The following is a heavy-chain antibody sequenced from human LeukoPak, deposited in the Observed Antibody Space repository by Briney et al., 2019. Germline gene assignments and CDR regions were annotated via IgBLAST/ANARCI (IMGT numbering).Heavy chain of an antibody. D-gene: IGHD3-10*01. CDR1: GGSISSSNW. Sequence: PSETLSLTCAVSGGSISSSNWWSWVRQPPGKGLEWIGKIYHSGSTNYNPSLKSRVTISVDRSKNQFSLKLSSVTAADTAVYYCARASSGSYYHDAFDIWGQGTMDTVSS. V-gene: IGHV4-4*02. CDR2: IYHSGST. CDR3: ARASSGSYYHDAFDI. J-gene: IGHJ3*02.